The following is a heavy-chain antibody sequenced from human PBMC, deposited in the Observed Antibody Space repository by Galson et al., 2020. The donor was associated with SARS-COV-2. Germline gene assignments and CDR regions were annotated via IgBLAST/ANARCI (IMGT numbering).Heavy chain of an antibody. CDR2: IFYDGSDK. J-gene: IGHJ4*02. CDR1: GFPFSNHA. CDR3: ARDGQLSSGWAFDS. D-gene: IGHD6-19*01. Sequence: GESLKIPCAASGFPFSNHAMHWVRQAPGKGLEWVAQIFYDGSDKYYGDSVKGRFTISRDSSKNTVYLQMNNLRADDTAVYYCARDGQLSSGWAFDSWGQGTLVTVSS. V-gene: IGHV3-33*01.